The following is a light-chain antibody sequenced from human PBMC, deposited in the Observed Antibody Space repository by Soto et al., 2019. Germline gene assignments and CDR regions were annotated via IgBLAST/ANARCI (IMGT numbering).Light chain of an antibody. J-gene: IGKJ3*01. CDR3: HHYNNWPPLFT. CDR1: QSISSN. CDR2: GAS. Sequence: EIVMTQSPATLSVSPGERAALYCRASQSISSNLAWYQQKPGQAPRLLIYGASTRATGIPARFSGSGSGTEFTLTISSLQTEDFAVYYCHHYNNWPPLFTSGPGTKVDIK. V-gene: IGKV3-15*01.